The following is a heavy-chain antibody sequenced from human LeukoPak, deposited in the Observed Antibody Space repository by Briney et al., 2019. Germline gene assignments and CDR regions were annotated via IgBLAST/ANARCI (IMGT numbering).Heavy chain of an antibody. CDR1: GSTFSSYW. J-gene: IGHJ4*02. CDR3: ASGLELDY. V-gene: IGHV3-7*03. Sequence: GGSLRLSCAASGSTFSSYWMRWVRQAPGKGLEWVANIKQDGSEKNYVDSVKGRLTISRDNAKNSLYLQMNSLRAEDTAVYYCASGLELDYWGQGTLVTVSS. CDR2: IKQDGSEK.